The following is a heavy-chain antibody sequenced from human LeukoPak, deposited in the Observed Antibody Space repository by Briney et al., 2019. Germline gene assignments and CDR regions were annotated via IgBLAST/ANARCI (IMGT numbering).Heavy chain of an antibody. D-gene: IGHD3-10*01. CDR1: GDSISSYY. J-gene: IGHJ5*01. V-gene: IGHV4-59*08. CDR2: IYYSGST. CDR3: ARGPPDFYNSGSYYNGYNWFDS. Sequence: SETLSLTCTVSGDSISSYYWSWIRRPPGKGLEWIGYIYYSGSTNYNPSLKSRVTISVDTSKNHFSLTLTSVTAADTAVYYCARGPPDFYNSGSYYNGYNWFDSWGQGTLVTVSS.